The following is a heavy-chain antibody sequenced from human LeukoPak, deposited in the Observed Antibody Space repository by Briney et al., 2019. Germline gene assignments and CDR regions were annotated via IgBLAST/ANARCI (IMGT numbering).Heavy chain of an antibody. Sequence: PGGSLRLSCAASGFTFSSYGMHWVRQAPGKGLEWVSCISGSTGDVYYADSVKGRFTISRDNAKNALNLQMNSLRAEDTAVYYCAREPNSPFDYWGQGTLVTVSS. CDR1: GFTFSSYG. CDR2: ISGSTGDV. CDR3: AREPNSPFDY. V-gene: IGHV3-21*01. J-gene: IGHJ4*02.